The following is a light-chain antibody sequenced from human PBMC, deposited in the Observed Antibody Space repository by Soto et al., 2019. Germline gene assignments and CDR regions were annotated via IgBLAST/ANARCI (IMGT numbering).Light chain of an antibody. Sequence: QSVLAQPASVTGSPGQSITISCTGTSSDLAIYNYVSWYQQQPGKAAKLMIYQVTNRPSGVSNRFSGSRSGSTASLTISCLQAEDEADYYCSSYTDSSNYVFGTGTKVTVL. CDR2: QVT. J-gene: IGLJ1*01. CDR3: SSYTDSSNYV. CDR1: SSDLAIYNY. V-gene: IGLV2-14*01.